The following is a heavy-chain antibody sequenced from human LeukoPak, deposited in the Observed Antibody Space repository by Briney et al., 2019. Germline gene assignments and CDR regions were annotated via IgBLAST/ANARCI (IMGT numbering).Heavy chain of an antibody. CDR2: INHSGST. J-gene: IGHJ3*02. Sequence: PSETLSLTCAVYGGSFSGYYWSWIRQPPGKGLEWIGEINHSGSTNYNPSLKSRVTISVDTSKNQFSLKLSSVTAADTAVYYCARGGVAQQPVPVHAFDIWGQGTMVTVSS. CDR1: GGSFSGYY. CDR3: ARGGVAQQPVPVHAFDI. V-gene: IGHV4-34*01. D-gene: IGHD6-13*01.